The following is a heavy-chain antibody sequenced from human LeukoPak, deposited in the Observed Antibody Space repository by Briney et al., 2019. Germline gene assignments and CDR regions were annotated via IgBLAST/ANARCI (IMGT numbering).Heavy chain of an antibody. CDR3: ARHPRLEGWFDP. J-gene: IGHJ5*02. Sequence: SETLSLTCAVYGGSFSGYYWSWIRQPPGKGLEWTGEINHSGSTNYNPSLKSRVTISVDTSKNQFSLKLSSVTAADTAVYYCARHPRLEGWFDPWGQGTLVTVSS. D-gene: IGHD4-11*01. V-gene: IGHV4-34*01. CDR2: INHSGST. CDR1: GGSFSGYY.